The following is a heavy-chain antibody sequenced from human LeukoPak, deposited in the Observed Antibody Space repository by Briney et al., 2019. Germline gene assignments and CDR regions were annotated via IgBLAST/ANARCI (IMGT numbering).Heavy chain of an antibody. Sequence: GASVKVSCKASGGTFSSYAISWVRQGPGQGLEWMGGIIPIFGTANYAQKFQGRVTITADESTSTAYMELSSLRSEDTAVYYCARSVTTSSWFDPWGQGTLVTVSS. CDR2: IIPIFGTA. J-gene: IGHJ5*02. CDR1: GGTFSSYA. V-gene: IGHV1-69*13. CDR3: ARSVTTSSWFDP. D-gene: IGHD4-17*01.